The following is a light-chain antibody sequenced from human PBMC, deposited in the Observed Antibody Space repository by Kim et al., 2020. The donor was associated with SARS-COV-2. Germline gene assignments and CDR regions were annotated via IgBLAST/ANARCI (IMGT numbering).Light chain of an antibody. Sequence: GQRVTSSCSGSTSNIGTNPVSWYRQLPGAAPKLLIYSNDQRPSGVPDRFSGSKSGTSASLAISGLQSEDETGFYCAAWDDSLSGYVFGAGTKVTVL. J-gene: IGLJ1*01. CDR3: AAWDDSLSGYV. CDR2: SND. CDR1: TSNIGTNP. V-gene: IGLV1-44*01.